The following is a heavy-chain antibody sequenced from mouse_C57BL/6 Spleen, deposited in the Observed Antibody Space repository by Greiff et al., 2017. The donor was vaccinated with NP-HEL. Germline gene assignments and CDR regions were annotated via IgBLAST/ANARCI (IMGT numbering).Heavy chain of an antibody. CDR1: GYSFTDYN. CDR2: INPNYGTT. Sequence: VQLKESGPELVKPGASVKISCKASGYSFTDYNMNWVKQSNGKSLEWIGVINPNYGTTSYNQKFKGKATLTVDQSSSTAYMQLNSLTSEDSAVYYCARGPYYDYDKESYYYAMDYWGQGTSVTVSS. D-gene: IGHD2-4*01. CDR3: ARGPYYDYDKESYYYAMDY. J-gene: IGHJ4*01. V-gene: IGHV1-39*01.